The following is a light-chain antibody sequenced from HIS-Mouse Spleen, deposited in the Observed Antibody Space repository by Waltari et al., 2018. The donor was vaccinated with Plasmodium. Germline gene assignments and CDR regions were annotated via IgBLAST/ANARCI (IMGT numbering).Light chain of an antibody. CDR1: QSISSW. CDR3: QQYNSYWT. CDR2: KAS. Sequence: DIQMTHYPSTLSASVGDRVTITFRASQSISSWLAWYQQKPGKAPKLLIYKASSLESGVPSRFSGSGSGTEFTLTISSLQPDDFATYYCQQYNSYWTFGQGTKVEIK. V-gene: IGKV1-5*03. J-gene: IGKJ1*01.